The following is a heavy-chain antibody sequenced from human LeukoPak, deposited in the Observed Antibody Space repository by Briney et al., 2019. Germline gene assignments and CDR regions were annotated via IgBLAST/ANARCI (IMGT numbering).Heavy chain of an antibody. J-gene: IGHJ4*02. CDR2: IYYSGST. V-gene: IGHV4-59*08. CDR3: ARGKEMAPQGY. CDR1: GGSISSYY. Sequence: PSETLSLTCTVSGGSISSYYWSWIRQPPGKGLEWIGYIYYSGSTNYNPSLKSRVTISVDTSKNQFSLKLSSVTAADTAVYYCARGKEMAPQGYWGQGTLVTVSS. D-gene: IGHD5-24*01.